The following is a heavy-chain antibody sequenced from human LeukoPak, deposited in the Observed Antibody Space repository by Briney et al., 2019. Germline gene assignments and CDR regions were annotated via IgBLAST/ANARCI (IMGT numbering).Heavy chain of an antibody. D-gene: IGHD1-14*01. J-gene: IGHJ4*02. CDR3: AKTPPSYGR. V-gene: IGHV3-43*02. Sequence: GGCLRLSCAVSGFTFDDYAMHSVRQAPGKGLEWVSLISGDGATTYYADSVKGRFTISRDNSKNSLYLQMNSLRTEDTALYYCAKTPPSYGRWGQGTLVTVSS. CDR2: ISGDGATT. CDR1: GFTFDDYA.